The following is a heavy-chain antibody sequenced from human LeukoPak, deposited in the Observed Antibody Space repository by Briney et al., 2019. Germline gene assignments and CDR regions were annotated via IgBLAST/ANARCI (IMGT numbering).Heavy chain of an antibody. CDR3: ARDHHIVVVPAAMVMTRTRYGMDV. Sequence: GGSLRLSCAASGFTFSSYAMHWVRQAPGKGLEWVAVIWYDGSNKYYADSVKGRFTISRDNSKNTLYLQMNSLRAEDTAVYYCARDHHIVVVPAAMVMTRTRYGMDVWGKGTTVTVSS. J-gene: IGHJ6*04. V-gene: IGHV3-33*08. CDR1: GFTFSSYA. CDR2: IWYDGSNK. D-gene: IGHD2-2*01.